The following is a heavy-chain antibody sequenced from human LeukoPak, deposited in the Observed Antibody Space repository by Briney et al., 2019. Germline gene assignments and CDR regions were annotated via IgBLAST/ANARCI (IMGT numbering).Heavy chain of an antibody. V-gene: IGHV1-2*02. CDR2: INPNSGGT. J-gene: IGHJ4*02. D-gene: IGHD3-9*01. CDR3: AGVLRYFDWLPYL. Sequence: EASVTVSCKASGYTFTGYYMHWVRQAPGQGPEWMGWINPNSGGTNYAQKFQGRVTMTRDTSISTAYMELSRLRSDDTAVYYCAGVLRYFDWLPYLWGQGTLVTVSS. CDR1: GYTFTGYY.